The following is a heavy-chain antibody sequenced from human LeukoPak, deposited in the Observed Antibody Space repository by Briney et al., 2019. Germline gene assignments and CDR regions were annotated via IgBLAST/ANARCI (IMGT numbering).Heavy chain of an antibody. CDR1: GFTFSSYS. CDR2: ISSSSSTI. CDR3: ARDRIRTYYYGSGSPPGPFDY. D-gene: IGHD3-10*01. J-gene: IGHJ4*02. V-gene: IGHV3-48*04. Sequence: GGSLRLSCAASGFTFSSYSMNWVRQAPGKGLEWVSYISSSSSTIYYADSVKGRFTISRDNAKNSLYLQMNSLRAEDTAVYYCARDRIRTYYYGSGSPPGPFDYWGQGTLVTVSS.